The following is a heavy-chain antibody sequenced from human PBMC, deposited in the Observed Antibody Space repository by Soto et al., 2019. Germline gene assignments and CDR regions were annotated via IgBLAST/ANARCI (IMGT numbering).Heavy chain of an antibody. Sequence: ASVKVSCKASGYTFTSYDINWVRQATGQGLEWMGWMNPNSGNTGYAQKFQGRVTMTRNTSISTAYMELSSLRSEDTAVYYCARDQSWHDLVWWFEHWGQGTLVTVSS. J-gene: IGHJ5*02. CDR2: MNPNSGNT. CDR1: GYTFTSYD. D-gene: IGHD1-1*01. V-gene: IGHV1-8*01. CDR3: ARDQSWHDLVWWFEH.